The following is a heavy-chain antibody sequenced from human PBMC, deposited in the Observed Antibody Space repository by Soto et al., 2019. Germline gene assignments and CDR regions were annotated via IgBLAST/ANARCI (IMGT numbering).Heavy chain of an antibody. Sequence: PGGSLRLSCSCSGFSFXSYAMILVRQAPGKGLEWVAGISGSAGSTYYAASVKGRFTISKDNSRKTLHLQVSSLRADDTALYYCTRGMGNYYDRLNYFDYWGQGALVTVSS. CDR1: GFSFXSYA. CDR2: ISGSAGST. J-gene: IGHJ4*02. V-gene: IGHV3-23*01. D-gene: IGHD3-22*01. CDR3: TRGMGNYYDRLNYFDY.